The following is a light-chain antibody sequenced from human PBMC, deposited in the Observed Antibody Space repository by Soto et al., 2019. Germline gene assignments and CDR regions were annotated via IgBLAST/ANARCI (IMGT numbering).Light chain of an antibody. Sequence: DIQMTQSASTLSASVGDRVTITWRASQSISSWLAWYQQKPEKAPKLLIYDASRLESGVASTFSGSGSGTEFTLTISSLQPDDFATYYYQQYNTFSKTFGQGTKVEIK. CDR3: QQYNTFSKT. CDR1: QSISSW. V-gene: IGKV1-5*01. J-gene: IGKJ1*01. CDR2: DAS.